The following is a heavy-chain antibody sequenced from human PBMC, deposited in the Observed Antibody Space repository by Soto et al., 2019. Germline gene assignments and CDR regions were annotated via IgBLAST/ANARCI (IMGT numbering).Heavy chain of an antibody. CDR1: GFTFDDYA. J-gene: IGHJ5*02. Sequence: EVQLVESGGGLVQPGRSLRLSCVASGFTFDDYAMHWVRQAPGEGLEWVSGICWNSGNIGYAHSVKGRFTISRDNSKNSLYLQMNSLRAEDTALYSCAKEIGYSGKLFGGWFDPGGQGTLVTVSS. D-gene: IGHD1-26*01. CDR2: ICWNSGNI. V-gene: IGHV3-9*01. CDR3: AKEIGYSGKLFGGWFDP.